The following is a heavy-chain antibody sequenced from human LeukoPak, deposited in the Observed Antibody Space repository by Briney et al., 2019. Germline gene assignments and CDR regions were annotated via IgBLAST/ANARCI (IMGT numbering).Heavy chain of an antibody. CDR1: GFTFDDYA. J-gene: IGHJ4*02. Sequence: PGGSLRLSCAASGFTFDDYAMHWVRQAPGKGLEWVSLISWDGGSTYYADSVKGRFTISRDNSKNSLYLQMNSLRAGDTALYYCAKDISLTLVTQGFDYWGQGTLVTVSS. V-gene: IGHV3-43D*03. CDR3: AKDISLTLVTQGFDY. D-gene: IGHD4-23*01. CDR2: ISWDGGST.